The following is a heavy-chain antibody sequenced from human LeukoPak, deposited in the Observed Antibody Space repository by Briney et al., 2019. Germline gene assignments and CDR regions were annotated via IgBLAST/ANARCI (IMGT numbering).Heavy chain of an antibody. J-gene: IGHJ6*03. CDR1: GGTFSSYA. Sequence: GASVKVSCKASGGTFSSYAISWVRQAPGQGLEWMGGIIPVFGTANYAQKFLGRVTITADESTSTAYMELSNLRSEDTAVYYCARDLVVIVPPAISYYYYMDVWGKGTTVTVSS. V-gene: IGHV1-69*13. D-gene: IGHD2-2*01. CDR2: IIPVFGTA. CDR3: ARDLVVIVPPAISYYYYMDV.